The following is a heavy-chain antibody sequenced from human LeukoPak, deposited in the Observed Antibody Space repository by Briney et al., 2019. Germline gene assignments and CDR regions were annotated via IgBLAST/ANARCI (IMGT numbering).Heavy chain of an antibody. CDR3: ASTIGDGSGSYYPFDY. V-gene: IGHV4-61*02. CDR1: GGSISSGSYY. CDR2: IYTSGST. D-gene: IGHD3-10*01. J-gene: IGHJ4*02. Sequence: PSQTLSLTCTVSGGSISSGSYYWSWIRQPAGKGLDWIGRIYTSGSTNYNPSLKSRVTISVDTSKNQFSLKLSSVTAADTAVYYCASTIGDGSGSYYPFDYWGQGTLVTVSS.